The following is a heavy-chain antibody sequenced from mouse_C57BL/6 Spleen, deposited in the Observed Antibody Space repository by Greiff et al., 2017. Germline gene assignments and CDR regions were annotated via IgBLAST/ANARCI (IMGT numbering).Heavy chain of an antibody. V-gene: IGHV1-53*01. CDR3: ARSGTAQARAWFAY. J-gene: IGHJ3*01. Sequence: QVQLQQPGTELVKPGASVKLSCTASGYTFTSYWLHWVKQRPGHGLEWIGNINPSNGGTNYNEKFKSKATLTVDKSSSTAYMQLSSLTSEDSAVYYCARSGTAQARAWFAYWGQGTLVTVSA. CDR2: INPSNGGT. CDR1: GYTFTSYW. D-gene: IGHD3-2*02.